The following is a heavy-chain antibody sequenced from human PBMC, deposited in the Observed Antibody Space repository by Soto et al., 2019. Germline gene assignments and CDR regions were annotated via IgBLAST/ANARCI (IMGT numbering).Heavy chain of an antibody. D-gene: IGHD2-2*01. J-gene: IGHJ4*02. V-gene: IGHV4-39*02. CDR3: ERETSRGYRSSWCFDD. CDR2: SCYSAGS. CDR1: GGSVGSSCNY. Sequence: SETLSLTCNVSGGSVGSSCNYWGWIRQAPGKGLEWIVSSCYSAGSYYNPCRDTRVTTSMDASTNEFSLTMRSVTAAATAVYYCERETSRGYRSSWCFDDWGQGILATVSS.